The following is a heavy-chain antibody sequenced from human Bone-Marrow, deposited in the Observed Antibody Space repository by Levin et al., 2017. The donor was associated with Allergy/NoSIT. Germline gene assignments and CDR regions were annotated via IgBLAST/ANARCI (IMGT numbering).Heavy chain of an antibody. J-gene: IGHJ5*02. D-gene: IGHD5-12*01. Sequence: GESLKISCKVSGYTLTELSMHWVRQAPGKGLEWMGGFDPEDGETIYAQKFQGRVTMTEDTSTDTAYMELSSLRSEDTAVYYCATDRSYSGYPGVWFDPWGQGTLVTVSS. CDR3: ATDRSYSGYPGVWFDP. V-gene: IGHV1-24*01. CDR1: GYTLTELS. CDR2: FDPEDGET.